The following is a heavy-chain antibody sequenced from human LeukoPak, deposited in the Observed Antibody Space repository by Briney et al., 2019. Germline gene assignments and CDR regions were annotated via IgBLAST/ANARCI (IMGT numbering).Heavy chain of an antibody. J-gene: IGHJ4*02. CDR3: ARGGGYYYDSSGYPQEIFDY. Sequence: SETLSLTCTVSDDSISSFYWSWLRQPAGKGLEWIRRIFVSGSTNYSPSLQSRVTMSVDTSRNQLSLNLSSVTAADTAVYYCARGGGYYYDSSGYPQEIFDYWGQGTLVTVSS. CDR2: IFVSGST. D-gene: IGHD3-22*01. CDR1: DDSISSFY. V-gene: IGHV4-4*07.